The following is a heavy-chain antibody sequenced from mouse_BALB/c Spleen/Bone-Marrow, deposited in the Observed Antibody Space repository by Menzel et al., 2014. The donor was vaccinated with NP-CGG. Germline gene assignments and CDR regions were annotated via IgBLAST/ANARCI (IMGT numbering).Heavy chain of an antibody. V-gene: IGHV1-18*01. Sequence: EVKLQESGPELVKPGASVKISCKTSGYTFSEYTMHWVKQSHGKSLEWIGGINPIIGDATYNRKFEDKATLTLDKSSTTAYMDLRSLTSEDSAVYYCARARRFDFWGQGTTLTVSS. CDR3: ARARRFDF. J-gene: IGHJ2*01. CDR1: GYTFSEYT. CDR2: INPIIGDA.